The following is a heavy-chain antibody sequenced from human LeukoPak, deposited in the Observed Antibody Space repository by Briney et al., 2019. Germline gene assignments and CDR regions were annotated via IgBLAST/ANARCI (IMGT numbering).Heavy chain of an antibody. CDR1: GGSISSYY. CDR2: IYHSGST. Sequence: PSETLSLTCTVSGGSISSYYWSWIRQPPGKGLEWIGYIYHSGSTYYNPSLKSRVTISVDRSKNQFSLKLSSVTAADTAVYYCARSSMIGYYDSSGHRWGQGTLVTVSS. J-gene: IGHJ5*02. D-gene: IGHD3-22*01. V-gene: IGHV4-59*12. CDR3: ARSSMIGYYDSSGHR.